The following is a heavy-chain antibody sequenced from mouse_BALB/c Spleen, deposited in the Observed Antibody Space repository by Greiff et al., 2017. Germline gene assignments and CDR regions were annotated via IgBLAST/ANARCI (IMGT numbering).Heavy chain of an antibody. V-gene: IGHV1-9*01. CDR3: ARTYGPTGFFDY. CDR2: ILPGSGST. J-gene: IGHJ2*01. D-gene: IGHD1-1*02. CDR1: GYTFSSYW. Sequence: QVQLKQSGAELMKPGASVKISCKATGYTFSSYWIEWVKQRPGHGLEWIGEILPGSGSTNYNEKFKGKATFTADTSSNTAYMQLSSLTSEDSAVYYCARTYGPTGFFDYWGQGTTLTVSS.